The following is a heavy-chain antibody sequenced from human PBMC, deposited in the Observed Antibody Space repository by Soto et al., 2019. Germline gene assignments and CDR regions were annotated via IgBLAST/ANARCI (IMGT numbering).Heavy chain of an antibody. D-gene: IGHD4-4*01. J-gene: IGHJ6*02. CDR2: ISGSGGST. V-gene: IGHV3-23*01. CDR3: AKEGTYSNYGDYYYGMDV. Sequence: GGSLRLSCAASGFTFSSYAMSWVRQAPGKGLEWVSAISGSGGSTYYADSVKGRFTISRDNSKNTLYLQMNSLRAEDTAVHYCAKEGTYSNYGDYYYGMDVWGQGTTVTVSS. CDR1: GFTFSSYA.